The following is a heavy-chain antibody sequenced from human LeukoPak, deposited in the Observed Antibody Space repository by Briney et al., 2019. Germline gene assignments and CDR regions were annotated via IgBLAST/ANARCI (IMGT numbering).Heavy chain of an antibody. CDR2: MSSSSGTI. V-gene: IGHV3-48*02. D-gene: IGHD6-19*01. J-gene: IGHJ5*01. CDR3: PTGGSQYSGAWFDY. Sequence: GGSLRLSCAASGITFSTYAMNWVRQAPGKGPEWLSYMSSSSGTIYYADSVKGRFTISRDNAKNSLYLQMTSLRDEDTAVCYCPTGGSQYSGAWFDYWGEGTLVTVSS. CDR1: GITFSTYA.